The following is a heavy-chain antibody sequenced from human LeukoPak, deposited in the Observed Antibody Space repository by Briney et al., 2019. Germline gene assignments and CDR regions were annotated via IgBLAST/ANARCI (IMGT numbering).Heavy chain of an antibody. Sequence: ASVKVSCKVCGYTLTELSMHWVRQAPGKGLESMGSFDPENGETLYAQEFQGRVTLTEDTSADTAYMELISLRSEDTAVYYCTRSAVVLPYYFDYWGQGTLVTVS. CDR3: TRSAVVLPYYFDY. CDR1: GYTLTELS. V-gene: IGHV1-24*01. CDR2: FDPENGET. J-gene: IGHJ4*02. D-gene: IGHD3-22*01.